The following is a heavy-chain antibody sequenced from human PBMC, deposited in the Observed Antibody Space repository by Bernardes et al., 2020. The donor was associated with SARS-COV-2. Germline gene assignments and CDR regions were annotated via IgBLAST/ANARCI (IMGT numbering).Heavy chain of an antibody. J-gene: IGHJ3*02. V-gene: IGHV4-30-4*02. Sequence: SDTLSLTCTFAGDSINTGSYFWAWIRQPPGKGLEWIGYIFHSGRTFNNPSLESRLNISIDTSRNQFSLNLASVTAADTAVYYCATYGAKGAFDIWGQGTMVTVSS. CDR2: IFHSGRT. CDR1: GDSINTGSYF. CDR3: ATYGAKGAFDI. D-gene: IGHD4-17*01.